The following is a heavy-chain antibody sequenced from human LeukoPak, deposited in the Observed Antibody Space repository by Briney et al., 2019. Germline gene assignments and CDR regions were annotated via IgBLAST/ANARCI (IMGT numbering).Heavy chain of an antibody. J-gene: IGHJ4*02. CDR3: AKDAQRGFDFSNSLES. Sequence: GGSLRLSCATSGFTFSHYGMHWVRQAPGKGLAWVAVIWSDGTEKYYGDSVKGRFTISRDNSKKTVYLQMNSLRVEDTAVYYCAKDAQRGFDFSNSLESWGQGTLVTVSS. CDR2: IWSDGTEK. D-gene: IGHD3/OR15-3a*01. V-gene: IGHV3-33*06. CDR1: GFTFSHYG.